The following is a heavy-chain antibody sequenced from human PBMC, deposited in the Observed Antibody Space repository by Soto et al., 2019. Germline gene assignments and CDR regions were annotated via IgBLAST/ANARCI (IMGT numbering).Heavy chain of an antibody. CDR1: GFTFSNYW. CDR3: ARDSSFDASNGYLDY. V-gene: IGHV3-7*01. D-gene: IGHD3-22*01. J-gene: IGHJ4*02. CDR2: IKQDGSEK. Sequence: EVQLVESGGGLVQPGGSLRLSCAASGFTFSNYWMSWVRQAPGKGLEWVANIKQDGSEKYYVDSVKGRLTISRDNAKNSLYLQINSLRAEDTAVYYCARDSSFDASNGYLDYWGQGTPVTVSS.